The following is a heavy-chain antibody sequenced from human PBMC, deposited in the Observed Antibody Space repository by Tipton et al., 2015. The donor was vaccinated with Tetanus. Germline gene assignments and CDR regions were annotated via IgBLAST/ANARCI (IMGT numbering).Heavy chain of an antibody. CDR2: ISSSSSYI. J-gene: IGHJ5*02. Sequence: SLRLSCAASGFTFSSYSMNWVRQAPGKGLEWVSSISSSSSYIYYADSVKGRFTISRDNAKNSLYLQMNSLRAEDTAVYYCARADGDGWFDPWGQGTLVXXXS. D-gene: IGHD4-17*01. CDR3: ARADGDGWFDP. CDR1: GFTFSSYS. V-gene: IGHV3-21*01.